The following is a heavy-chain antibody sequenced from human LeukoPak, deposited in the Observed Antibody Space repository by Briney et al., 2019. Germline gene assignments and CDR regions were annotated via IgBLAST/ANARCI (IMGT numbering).Heavy chain of an antibody. Sequence: SETLSLTCTVSGGSFSSYYWSWIRQPPGKGLEWIGYIYDSGSTNYNPSLKSRATISVDTSKNRFSLRLRSVTAADTAVYYCARTVGANWDLFDYWGQGTLVTVSS. V-gene: IGHV4-59*01. D-gene: IGHD7-27*01. CDR3: ARTVGANWDLFDY. CDR1: GGSFSSYY. J-gene: IGHJ4*02. CDR2: IYDSGST.